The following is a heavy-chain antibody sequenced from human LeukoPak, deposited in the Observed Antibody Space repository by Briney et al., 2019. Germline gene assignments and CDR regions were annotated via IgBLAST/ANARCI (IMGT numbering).Heavy chain of an antibody. Sequence: SETLSLTCTVSGGSISSYYWSWIRQPPGKGLEWIGYIYYSGSTNHNPSLKSRVTISVDTSKNQFSLKLSSVTAADTAVYYCARASHDYGDYSHFDYWGQGTLVTVSS. CDR1: GGSISSYY. D-gene: IGHD4-17*01. V-gene: IGHV4-59*01. J-gene: IGHJ4*02. CDR2: IYYSGST. CDR3: ARASHDYGDYSHFDY.